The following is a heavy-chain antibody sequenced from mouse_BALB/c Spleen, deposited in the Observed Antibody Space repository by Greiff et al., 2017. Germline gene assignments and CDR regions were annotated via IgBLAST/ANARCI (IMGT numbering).Heavy chain of an antibody. D-gene: IGHD3-1*01. CDR2: ISSGGSYT. V-gene: IGHV5-9-4*01. CDR3: ARDRAAY. CDR1: GFTFSSYA. J-gene: IGHJ3*01. Sequence: EVMLVESGGGLVKPGGSLKLSCAASGFTFSSYAMSWVRQSPEKRLEWVAEISSGGSYTYYPDTVTGRFTISRDNAKNTLYLEMSSLRSEDTAMYYCARDRAAYWGQGTLVTVSA.